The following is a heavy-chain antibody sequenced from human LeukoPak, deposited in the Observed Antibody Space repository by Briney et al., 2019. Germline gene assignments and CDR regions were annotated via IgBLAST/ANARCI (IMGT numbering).Heavy chain of an antibody. CDR3: ARAPSTVTTGPVDY. V-gene: IGHV3-53*01. D-gene: IGHD4-17*01. Sequence: GGSLRLSCAASGFTVSSDYMSWVRQAPGKGLEWVSIIYSGGSTFYTDSVKGRFTISRDNSKNTLYLQMNSLRAEDTAVYYCARAPSTVTTGPVDYWGQGTLVTVSS. J-gene: IGHJ4*02. CDR1: GFTVSSDY. CDR2: IYSGGST.